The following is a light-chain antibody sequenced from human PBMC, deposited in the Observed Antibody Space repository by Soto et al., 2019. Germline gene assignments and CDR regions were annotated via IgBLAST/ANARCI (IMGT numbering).Light chain of an antibody. J-gene: IGKJ2*01. V-gene: IGKV3-15*01. CDR2: GAS. CDR1: QSVSSN. Sequence: EIVMTQSPATLSVCPGERATLSCRASQSVSSNLAWYQQKPGQAPRLLIYGASTRATGIPARFSGSGSGTEFTLTISSLQSEDFAVYYCQQYNNWPMHTFGQGTKLEIK. CDR3: QQYNNWPMHT.